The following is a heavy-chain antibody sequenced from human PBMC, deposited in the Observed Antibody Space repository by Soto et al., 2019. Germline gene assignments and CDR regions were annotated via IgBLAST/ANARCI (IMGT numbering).Heavy chain of an antibody. D-gene: IGHD3-16*02. CDR2: IVPSLDTT. CDR1: GGTFSSSG. V-gene: IGHV1-69*11. CDR3: ARWPQPRYTADPYAVDV. J-gene: IGHJ6*02. Sequence: QVHLVQSGTEVKKPGSSVKVSCKASGGTFSSSGFSWVRQAPGQGLEWMGMIVPSLDTTNYAQKFHARVTITADEVTSTAYMELRSLRYEDTAVYYCARWPQPRYTADPYAVDVWGQGTRVIVSS.